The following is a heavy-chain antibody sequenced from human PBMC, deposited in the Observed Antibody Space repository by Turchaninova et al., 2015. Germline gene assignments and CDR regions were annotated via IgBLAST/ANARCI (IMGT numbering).Heavy chain of an antibody. CDR3: ARVRNTAMDPFDS. CDR2: IFPGDSDT. Sequence: QLXXSGAXVKKXGXPLXXPCXXSGNPFTSYWIGWVRQMPVKGLEWMGIIFPGDSDTRYSPSFQGQVTISADKSISTAYLQWSTLKASDTAMYYCARVRNTAMDPFDSWGQGTLVTVSS. D-gene: IGHD5-18*01. J-gene: IGHJ4*02. CDR1: GNPFTSYW. V-gene: IGHV5-51*01.